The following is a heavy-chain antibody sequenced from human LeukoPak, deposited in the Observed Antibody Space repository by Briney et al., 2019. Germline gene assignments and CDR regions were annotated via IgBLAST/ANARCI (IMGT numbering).Heavy chain of an antibody. D-gene: IGHD3-22*01. CDR3: ATRRGRSSGYYPPSY. J-gene: IGHJ4*02. CDR2: IYSGGST. CDR1: GFTVSSNY. V-gene: IGHV3-53*01. Sequence: GGSLRLFCAASGFTVSSNYMSWVRQAPGRGLEYVSVIYSGGSTYYADSVKGRFTISRDNSKNTLYLQMNSLRAEDTAVYYCATRRGRSSGYYPPSYWGQGTLVTVSS.